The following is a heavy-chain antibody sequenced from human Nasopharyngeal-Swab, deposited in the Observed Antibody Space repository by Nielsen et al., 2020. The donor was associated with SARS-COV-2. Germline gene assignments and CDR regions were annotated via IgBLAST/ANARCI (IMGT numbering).Heavy chain of an antibody. J-gene: IGHJ4*02. D-gene: IGHD6-13*01. CDR1: GYTFTGYY. Sequence: ASVKVSCKASGYTFTGYYMHWVRQAPGQGLEWMGRINPNSGGTNYAQKFQGRVTMTRDTSISTAYMELSRLRSDDTAVYYCARDFWSSSWYFDYWGQGTLVTVSS. CDR3: ARDFWSSSWYFDY. CDR2: INPNSGGT. V-gene: IGHV1-2*06.